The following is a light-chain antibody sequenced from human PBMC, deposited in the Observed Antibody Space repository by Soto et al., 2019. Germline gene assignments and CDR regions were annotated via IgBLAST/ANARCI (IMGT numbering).Light chain of an antibody. Sequence: QSVLTQPASVSGSPGQSITISCTGTSSDVGGFNSVSWYQLRPGTAPKLILYDVVDRPSGVSYRFSGSKSGTPASLTISGLQAADEPDYFCSSYTSTMTNVFGSGTKLT. CDR1: SSDVGGFNS. CDR3: SSYTSTMTNV. J-gene: IGLJ1*01. CDR2: DVV. V-gene: IGLV2-14*03.